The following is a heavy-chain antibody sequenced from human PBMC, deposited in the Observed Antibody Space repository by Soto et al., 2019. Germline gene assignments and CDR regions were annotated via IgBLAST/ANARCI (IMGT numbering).Heavy chain of an antibody. D-gene: IGHD1-26*01. CDR2: ISYDGRVK. CDR1: GFTLSNAC. J-gene: IGHJ4*02. Sequence: GGSLRLSCAASGFTLSNACMSWVRQAPGKGLEWVAVISYDGRVKYYVDSVNGRFTISRDDSKNTLYLQMNSLRVDDTAVYYCARDFIVGAPDYFDYWGQGTLVTVSS. V-gene: IGHV3-30*04. CDR3: ARDFIVGAPDYFDY.